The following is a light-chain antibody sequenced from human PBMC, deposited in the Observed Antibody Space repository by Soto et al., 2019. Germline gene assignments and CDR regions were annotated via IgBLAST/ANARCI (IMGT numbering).Light chain of an antibody. CDR2: LSS. CDR1: QSVLHSSNGNNY. J-gene: IGKJ3*01. CDR3: QQHHSIPFT. V-gene: IGKV4-1*01. Sequence: DIEMTQSPDSLSVSLGERATINCRSSQSVLHSSNGNNYIAWYQQNPGQPPKSLLYLSSTRESAVPDGFFGSGSGRDFTLTVSSRQAEDVVVYYCQQHHSIPFTFGPGTTVHIK.